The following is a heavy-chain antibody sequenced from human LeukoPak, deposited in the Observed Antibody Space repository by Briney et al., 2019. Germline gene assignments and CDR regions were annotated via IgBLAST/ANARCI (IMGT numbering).Heavy chain of an antibody. D-gene: IGHD4-17*01. Sequence: ASVKVSCKASGYTFTSYDINWVRQATGQGLGWMGWMNPNSGNTGYAQKFQGRVTMTRNTSISTAYMELSSLRSEDTAVYYCARALEYGDYVGGYWGQGTLVTVSP. CDR3: ARALEYGDYVGGY. V-gene: IGHV1-8*01. CDR1: GYTFTSYD. CDR2: MNPNSGNT. J-gene: IGHJ4*02.